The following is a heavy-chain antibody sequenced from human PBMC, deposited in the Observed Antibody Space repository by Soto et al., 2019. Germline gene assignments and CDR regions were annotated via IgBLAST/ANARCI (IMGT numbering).Heavy chain of an antibody. CDR1: GYTFTNYG. V-gene: IGHV1-18*01. D-gene: IGHD3-10*01. Sequence: QVQLVQSGGEVKKPGASVKVSCKASGYTFTNYGISWVRQAPGQGLEWMGWINVYNGNTKYAQKVKGRGTMTTDTSTSTAYMELRSLRSDDTAVYYCARGVGSGSYYNQYNWFDPWGQGTLVTVSS. CDR3: ARGVGSGSYYNQYNWFDP. CDR2: INVYNGNT. J-gene: IGHJ5*02.